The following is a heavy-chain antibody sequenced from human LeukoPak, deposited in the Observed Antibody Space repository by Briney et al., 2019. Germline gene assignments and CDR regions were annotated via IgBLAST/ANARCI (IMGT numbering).Heavy chain of an antibody. J-gene: IGHJ4*02. D-gene: IGHD5-12*01. CDR2: ISGSGGST. CDR3: AKLKSMVATSMYYFDY. V-gene: IGHV3-23*01. Sequence: GGSLRLSCAASGFTFSSYAMSWVRQAPGKGLEWVSAISGSGGSTYYADSVKGRFTIFRDNSKNTLYLQMNSLRAEDTAVYYCAKLKSMVATSMYYFDYWGQGTLVTVSS. CDR1: GFTFSSYA.